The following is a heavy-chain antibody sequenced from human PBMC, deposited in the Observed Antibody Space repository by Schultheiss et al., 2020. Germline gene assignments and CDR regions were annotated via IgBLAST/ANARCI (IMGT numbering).Heavy chain of an antibody. CDR1: GGTFSSYA. D-gene: IGHD3-22*01. CDR2: IIPIFGTA. J-gene: IGHJ4*02. Sequence: SVKVSCKASGGTFSSYAISWVRQAPGQGLEWMGGIIPIFGTANYAQKFQGRVTITADESTSTAYMELSSLRSEDTAVYYCARMDHYYYDSSGYYPRSADYWGQGTLVTVSS. CDR3: ARMDHYYYDSSGYYPRSADY. V-gene: IGHV1-69*13.